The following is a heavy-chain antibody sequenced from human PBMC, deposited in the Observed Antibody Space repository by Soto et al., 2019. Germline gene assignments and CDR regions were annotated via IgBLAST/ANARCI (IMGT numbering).Heavy chain of an antibody. V-gene: IGHV4-4*01. CDR3: ARVWGALAPIAGWFGP. CDR1: NGSITSGNW. Sequence: QVQLQESGPGLVKPAGTLSLTCAVSNGSITSGNWWSWVRQPPGKGLEWIGAIYQTGSTNYNPSLRGRVIISVDKSKNNFSLSLSAVTAADTAVYFCARVWGALAPIAGWFGPWGRGILFTVSS. CDR2: IYQTGST. J-gene: IGHJ5*02. D-gene: IGHD3-16*01.